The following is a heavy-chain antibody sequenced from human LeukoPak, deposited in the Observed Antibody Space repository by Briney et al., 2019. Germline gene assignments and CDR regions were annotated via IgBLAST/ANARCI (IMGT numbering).Heavy chain of an antibody. Sequence: SETLSLTCTVSGGSISSYYWSWIRQSPGKGLEWIGYIYYSGSTNYNPSLKSRVTISVDTSKNQFSLKLSSVTAADTAVYYCARVQGGATTYWGQGTLVTVSS. CDR3: ARVQGGATTY. V-gene: IGHV4-59*01. CDR2: IYYSGST. CDR1: GGSISSYY. J-gene: IGHJ4*02. D-gene: IGHD1-26*01.